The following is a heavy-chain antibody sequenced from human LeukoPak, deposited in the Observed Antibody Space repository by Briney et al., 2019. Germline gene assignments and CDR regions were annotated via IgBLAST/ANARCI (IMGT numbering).Heavy chain of an antibody. J-gene: IGHJ5*02. V-gene: IGHV4-59*01. CDR3: ASYDYSFGWFDP. Sequence: NPSETLSLTCTVSGGSISSYYWSWIRQPPGKGLEWIGYIYYSGGTNYNPSLKSRVTISVDTSKNQFSLKLSSVTAADTAVYYCASYDYSFGWFDPWGQGTLVTVSS. D-gene: IGHD4-11*01. CDR1: GGSISSYY. CDR2: IYYSGGT.